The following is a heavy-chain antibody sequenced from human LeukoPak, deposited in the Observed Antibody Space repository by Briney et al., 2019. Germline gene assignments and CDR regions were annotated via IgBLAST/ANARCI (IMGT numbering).Heavy chain of an antibody. Sequence: PGGSLRLSCAASGFTFSSYEMNWVRQAPGKGLEWVSYISNSGSTTHYADSVKDRFTISRDNAKNSLYLQMNSLRAEDTAVYYCARVELAVAWRGYFDYWGQGTLVTVSS. D-gene: IGHD6-19*01. CDR2: ISNSGSTT. CDR1: GFTFSSYE. V-gene: IGHV3-48*03. J-gene: IGHJ4*02. CDR3: ARVELAVAWRGYFDY.